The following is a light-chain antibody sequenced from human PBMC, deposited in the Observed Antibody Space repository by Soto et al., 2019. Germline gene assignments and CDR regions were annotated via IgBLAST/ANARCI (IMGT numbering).Light chain of an antibody. CDR2: DAS. CDR1: QSVGNNF. V-gene: IGKV3-20*01. CDR3: HQYGTSPKT. Sequence: EIVLTQSPDTLSLSPGARATLSCRASQSVGNNFLAWYQQKPGQAPTLLIYDASSRASGLPDRFSGSGSETDFTLTVSRLELEDFAVYFCHQYGTSPKTFGQGTKVEI. J-gene: IGKJ1*01.